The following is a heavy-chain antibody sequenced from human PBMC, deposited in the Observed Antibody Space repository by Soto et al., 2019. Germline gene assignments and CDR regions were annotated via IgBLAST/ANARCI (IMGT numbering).Heavy chain of an antibody. CDR1: GFTFTNNA. CDR2: ISAGGGTT. V-gene: IGHV3-23*01. Sequence: GGSLRLSCAASGFTFTNNAMTWVRQPPGKGLEGVSAISAGGGTTYYADSVKGRSAISRDNSKNTLYLQMNSLRAEDTAVYYCAEDLTAYSAANSFDYWGQGTLVTVSS. J-gene: IGHJ4*02. D-gene: IGHD4-4*01. CDR3: AEDLTAYSAANSFDY.